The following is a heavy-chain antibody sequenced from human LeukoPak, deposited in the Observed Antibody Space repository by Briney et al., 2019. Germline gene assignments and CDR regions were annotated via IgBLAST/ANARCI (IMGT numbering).Heavy chain of an antibody. CDR1: GFTFSTYE. Sequence: TGGSLRLSCAASGFTFSTYEMNWVRQAPGKGLEWVSYISSSGTTIHYADSVKGRFTISRDNAKNSVYLQMNSLRVEDTAVYYCARGGLYFDWLPFAYWGQGTLVTVSS. CDR2: ISSSGTTI. CDR3: ARGGLYFDWLPFAY. V-gene: IGHV3-48*03. J-gene: IGHJ4*02. D-gene: IGHD3-9*01.